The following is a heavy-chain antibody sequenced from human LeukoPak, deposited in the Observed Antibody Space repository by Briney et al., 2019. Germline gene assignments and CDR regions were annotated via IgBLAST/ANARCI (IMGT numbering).Heavy chain of an antibody. Sequence: GGSLRLSCAASGFTVSSNYMSWVRQPPGKGLEWVSVIYTVGNTGYADSVKGRFTISRDNSKNTLYLQMNSLRAEDTAVYYCARDGSGSDAFDIWGQGTMVTVSS. CDR1: GFTVSSNY. J-gene: IGHJ3*02. CDR3: ARDGSGSDAFDI. CDR2: IYTVGNT. V-gene: IGHV3-66*01. D-gene: IGHD6-19*01.